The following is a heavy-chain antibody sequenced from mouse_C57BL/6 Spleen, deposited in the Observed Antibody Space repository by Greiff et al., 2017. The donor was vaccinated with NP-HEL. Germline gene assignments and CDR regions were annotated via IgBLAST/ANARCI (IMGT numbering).Heavy chain of an antibody. CDR2: ISGGGGNT. CDR3: ARERTTVAYFDY. J-gene: IGHJ2*01. D-gene: IGHD1-1*01. Sequence: EVMLVESGGGLVKPGGSLKLSCAASGFTFSSYTMSWVRQTPEKRLEWVATISGGGGNTYYPDSVKGRFTISRDNAKNTLYLQMSSLRSEDTALYYCARERTTVAYFDYWGQGTTLTVSS. CDR1: GFTFSSYT. V-gene: IGHV5-9*01.